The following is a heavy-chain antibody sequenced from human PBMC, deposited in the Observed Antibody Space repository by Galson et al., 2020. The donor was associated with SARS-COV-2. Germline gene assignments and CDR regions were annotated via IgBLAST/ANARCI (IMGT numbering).Heavy chain of an antibody. CDR1: GLTFSSYE. CDR3: ARDSRRGDPIPDYFAY. V-gene: IGHV3-48*03. Sequence: GGSLRLSCAASGLTFSSYEMNWVRQAPGKGLEWVSYISNSGSTIYYADSVKGRFTISRDNAKNSLYLQMNSLRAEDTAVYYCARDSRRGDPIPDYFAYWGQGTLVTVSS. CDR2: ISNSGSTI. J-gene: IGHJ4*02. D-gene: IGHD2-21*02.